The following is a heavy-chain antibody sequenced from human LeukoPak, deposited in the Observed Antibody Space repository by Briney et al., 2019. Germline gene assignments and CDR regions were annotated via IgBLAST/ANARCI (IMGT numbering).Heavy chain of an antibody. CDR1: GLTFSNYW. Sequence: TGGSRRLSFEASGLTFSNYWMSWVGKAPGKGLNWVANIKQDGSEKYYVDSVKGRFSISRDNAKNSLDLQMNSLRAEDAAVYYCARWACSSSTCLFDYWGQGTLVTVSS. D-gene: IGHD2-2*01. CDR2: IKQDGSEK. CDR3: ARWACSSSTCLFDY. J-gene: IGHJ4*02. V-gene: IGHV3-7*01.